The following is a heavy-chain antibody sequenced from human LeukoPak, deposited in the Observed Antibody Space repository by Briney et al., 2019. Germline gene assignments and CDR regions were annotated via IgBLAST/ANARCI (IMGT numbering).Heavy chain of an antibody. CDR3: ARDSETYGSGSYYNYYGMDV. CDR2: INPNSGGT. V-gene: IGHV1-2*04. CDR1: GYTFTGYY. D-gene: IGHD3-10*01. Sequence: AASVKVSCKASGYTFTGYYMHWVRQAPGQGLEWMGWINPNSGGTNYAQKFQGWVTMTRDTSISTAYMELSRLRPDDTAVYYCARDSETYGSGSYYNYYGMDVWGQGTSVTVSS. J-gene: IGHJ6*02.